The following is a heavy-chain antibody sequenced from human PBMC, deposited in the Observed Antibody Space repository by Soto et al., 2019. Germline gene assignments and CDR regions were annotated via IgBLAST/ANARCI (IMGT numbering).Heavy chain of an antibody. D-gene: IGHD2-21*01. CDR3: AHAYGGTSWPNDAFDI. CDR1: GFSLSGDGVG. Sequence: QITLKESGPTLVKPTQTLTLTCTVSGFSLSGDGVGVGWIRQPPGKALEWLALIYWDDDQRYSPSLKTRLTITKDTSKNQVVLTMTHMDPVDTDTYYCAHAYGGTSWPNDAFDIWGQGTVVTVSS. J-gene: IGHJ3*02. CDR2: IYWDDDQ. V-gene: IGHV2-5*02.